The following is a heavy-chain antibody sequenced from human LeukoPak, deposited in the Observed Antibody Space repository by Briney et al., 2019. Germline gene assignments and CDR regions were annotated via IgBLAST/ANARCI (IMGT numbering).Heavy chain of an antibody. J-gene: IGHJ4*02. D-gene: IGHD1-1*01. CDR2: ISAYNGNT. CDR3: ARDRLEPETVDY. CDR1: GYTFTSYG. V-gene: IGHV1-18*01. Sequence: ASVNVSCKASGYTFTSYGISWVRQAPGQGLEWMGWISAYNGNTNYTQKLQGRVTMTTDTSTSTAYMELRSLRSDDTAVYYCARDRLEPETVDYWGQGTLVTVSS.